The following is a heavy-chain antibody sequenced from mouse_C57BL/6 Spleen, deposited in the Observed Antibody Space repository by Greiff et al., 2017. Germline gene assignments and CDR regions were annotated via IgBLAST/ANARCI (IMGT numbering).Heavy chain of an antibody. Sequence: QVQLQQSGAELARPGASVKLSCKASGYTFTSYGISWVKQRTGPGLEWIGELYPRSGNTYYNEKFKGKATLTADKSSSTAYMELRSLTSEDSAVYFCARHPNWEDAMDYWGQGTSVTVSS. CDR1: GYTFTSYG. V-gene: IGHV1-81*01. D-gene: IGHD4-1*01. CDR3: ARHPNWEDAMDY. CDR2: LYPRSGNT. J-gene: IGHJ4*01.